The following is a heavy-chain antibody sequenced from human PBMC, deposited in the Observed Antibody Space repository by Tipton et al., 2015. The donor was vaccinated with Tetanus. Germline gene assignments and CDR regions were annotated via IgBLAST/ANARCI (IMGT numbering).Heavy chain of an antibody. V-gene: IGHV3-33*01. Sequence: RSLRLSCAASGFTFSSYGMHWVRQAPGKGLEWVAVIWYDGSNKYYADSVKGRFTISRDNSKNTLYLQMNSLRDEDTAVYYCARDNDATYYYDSSGYSPLAYWGQGTLVTVSS. J-gene: IGHJ4*02. CDR2: IWYDGSNK. CDR3: ARDNDATYYYDSSGYSPLAY. D-gene: IGHD3-22*01. CDR1: GFTFSSYG.